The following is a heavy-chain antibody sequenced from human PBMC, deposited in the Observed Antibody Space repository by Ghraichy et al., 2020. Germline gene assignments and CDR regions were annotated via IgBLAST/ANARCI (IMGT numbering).Heavy chain of an antibody. CDR3: AREDDSSGWPTGS. CDR1: GGSFSGYY. J-gene: IGHJ5*02. V-gene: IGHV4-34*01. CDR2: INHSGST. Sequence: SETLSLTCAVYGGSFSGYYWSWIRQPPGKGLEWIGEINHSGSTNYNPSLKSRVTISVDTSKNQFSLKLSSVTAADTAVYYCAREDDSSGWPTGSWGQGTLVTVSS. D-gene: IGHD6-19*01.